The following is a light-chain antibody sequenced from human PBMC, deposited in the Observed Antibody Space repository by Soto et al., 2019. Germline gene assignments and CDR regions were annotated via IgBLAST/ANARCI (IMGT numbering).Light chain of an antibody. CDR3: SSYSGGSIPVL. J-gene: IGLJ2*01. CDR1: SSDVGGYDY. Sequence: QSALTQPPSASGSPGQSVTISCTGTSSDVGGYDYVSWYQQYPGKAPKLIIYEVTYRPSGVSNRFSGSKSDNTASLTISGLQAEDEADYYCSSYSGGSIPVLFGGGTKVTVL. CDR2: EVT. V-gene: IGLV2-14*01.